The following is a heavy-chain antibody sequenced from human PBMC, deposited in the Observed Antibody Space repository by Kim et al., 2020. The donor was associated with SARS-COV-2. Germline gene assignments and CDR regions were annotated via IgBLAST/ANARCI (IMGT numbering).Heavy chain of an antibody. CDR1: GFTFSSYG. Sequence: GGSLRLSCAASGFTFSSYGMHWVRQAPGKGLEWVAVIWYDGSNKYSADSVKGRFTISRDNSKNTLYLQMNSLRADDTGVYYCARAEAAAGTGWFDPWGQG. V-gene: IGHV3-33*01. CDR3: ARAEAAAGTGWFDP. D-gene: IGHD6-13*01. J-gene: IGHJ5*02. CDR2: IWYDGSNK.